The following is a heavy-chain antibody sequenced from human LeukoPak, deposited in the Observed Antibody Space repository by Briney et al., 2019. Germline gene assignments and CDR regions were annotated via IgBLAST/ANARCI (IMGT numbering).Heavy chain of an antibody. CDR3: ARAGFVQWLVHFDY. CDR2: IYSCGST. J-gene: IGHJ4*02. CDR1: GFTVSSNY. V-gene: IGHV3-66*01. D-gene: IGHD6-19*01. Sequence: GGSLRLSCAASGFTVSSNYMSWVRQAPGKGLEWVSVIYSCGSTYYADSVKGRFTISRDNSKNTLYLQMNSLRAEDTAVYYCARAGFVQWLVHFDYWGQGTLVTVSS.